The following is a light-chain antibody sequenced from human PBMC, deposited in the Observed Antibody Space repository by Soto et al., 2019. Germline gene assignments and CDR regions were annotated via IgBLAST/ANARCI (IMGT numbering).Light chain of an antibody. CDR3: QQYESSPLT. Sequence: EIVLTQSPDTLSLSPGERATLSCRASQSVSSALVAWYQQKPGQAPRLLIYRASTRATGLPDRFTGSGSGTDFTLTISRLEPDDFAVYYCQQYESSPLTVGGGTKVEIK. V-gene: IGKV3-20*01. CDR2: RAS. J-gene: IGKJ4*01. CDR1: QSVSSAL.